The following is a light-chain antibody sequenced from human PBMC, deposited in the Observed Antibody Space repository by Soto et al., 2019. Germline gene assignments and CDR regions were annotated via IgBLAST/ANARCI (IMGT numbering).Light chain of an antibody. CDR2: YDS. CDR1: NIGSKN. CDR3: QVWDSSSDHPYVI. V-gene: IGLV3-21*04. J-gene: IGLJ2*01. Sequence: SYELTQPPSVSVAPGKTARITCGGNNIGSKNVHWYQQKPGQAPVLVISYDSDRPSGIPERFSGSNSGNTATLTISRVEAGDEADYYCQVWDSSSDHPYVIFGGGTKLTVL.